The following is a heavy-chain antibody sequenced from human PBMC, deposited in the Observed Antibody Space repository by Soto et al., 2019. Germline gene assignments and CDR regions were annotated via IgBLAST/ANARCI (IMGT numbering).Heavy chain of an antibody. J-gene: IGHJ5*02. D-gene: IGHD2-15*01. Sequence: PSQTLSLTCAISGERVSSNSAAWDWIRQSPSRGLEWLGRTYYRSKWYNDYAVSVKSRITINPDTSKNQFSLQLNSVTPEDTAVYYCARGAYCSGGSCYWWFDPWGQGTLVTVSS. V-gene: IGHV6-1*01. CDR1: GERVSSNSAA. CDR2: TYYRSKWYN. CDR3: ARGAYCSGGSCYWWFDP.